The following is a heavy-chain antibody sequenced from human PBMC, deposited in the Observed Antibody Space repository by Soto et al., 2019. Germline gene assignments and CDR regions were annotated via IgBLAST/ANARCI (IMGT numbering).Heavy chain of an antibody. CDR3: VRDGTKTLRDWFDP. CDR2: IYATGTT. D-gene: IGHD1-1*01. J-gene: IGHJ5*02. V-gene: IGHV4-4*07. Sequence: PXETLSLTCTVSGSSISGFYWSWIRKSAGKGLEWIGRIYATGTTDYNPSLKSRVMMSVDTSKKQFSLKLRSVTAADTAVYYCVRDGTKTLRDWFDPWGQGNSVTVLL. CDR1: GSSISGFY.